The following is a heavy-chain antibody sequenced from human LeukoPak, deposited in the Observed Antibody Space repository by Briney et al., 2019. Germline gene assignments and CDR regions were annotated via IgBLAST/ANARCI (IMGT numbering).Heavy chain of an antibody. D-gene: IGHD3-22*01. CDR2: IYISGST. CDR3: ARVPNSSGYYWVFDY. V-gene: IGHV4-4*07. J-gene: IGHJ4*02. Sequence: PSETLSLTCTVSGGSISSYYWSWIRQPAGKGLEWIGRIYISGSTNYNPSLKSRVTMSVDTSKNQFSLKLSSVTAADTAVYYCARVPNSSGYYWVFDYWGQGTLVTVSS. CDR1: GGSISSYY.